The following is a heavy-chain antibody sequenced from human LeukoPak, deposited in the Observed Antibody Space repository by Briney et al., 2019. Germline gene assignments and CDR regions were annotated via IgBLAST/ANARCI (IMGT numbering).Heavy chain of an antibody. J-gene: IGHJ4*02. Sequence: GEALKISCKGSGYSFSSYWIAWVRQMPGKGLEWMGIIYPGDSDTRYSPSFQGQVTISADKSINTAYLQWSSLKASDTAMYYCARFLTVTRYYFDYWGQGPLVTVSS. CDR2: IYPGDSDT. CDR3: ARFLTVTRYYFDY. D-gene: IGHD4-17*01. V-gene: IGHV5-51*01. CDR1: GYSFSSYW.